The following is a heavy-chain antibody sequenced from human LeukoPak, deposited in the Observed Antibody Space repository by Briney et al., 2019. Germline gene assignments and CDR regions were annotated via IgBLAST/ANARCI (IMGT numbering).Heavy chain of an antibody. Sequence: AGGSLRLSCAASGFTFSSYAMHWVRQAPGKGLEWVAVTSYDGSNKYYADSVKGRFTISRDNSKNTLYLQMNSLRAEDTAVYYCAKDPGYSSSWSYPYFDYWGQGTLVTVSS. CDR1: GFTFSSYA. V-gene: IGHV3-30*04. CDR2: TSYDGSNK. CDR3: AKDPGYSSSWSYPYFDY. J-gene: IGHJ4*02. D-gene: IGHD6-13*01.